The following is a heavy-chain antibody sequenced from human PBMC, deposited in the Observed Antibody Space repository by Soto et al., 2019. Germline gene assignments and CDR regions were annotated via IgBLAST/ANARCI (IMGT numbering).Heavy chain of an antibody. J-gene: IGHJ5*02. CDR2: INPNSGGT. Sequence: ASVKVSCKASGYTFTGYYMHWVRQAPGQGLEWMGWINPNSGGTNYAQKFQGWVTMTRDTSISTAYMELSRLRSDDTAVYYCARLKDYYDSSGPEGWFDPWGQGTLVTVSS. D-gene: IGHD3-22*01. CDR3: ARLKDYYDSSGPEGWFDP. CDR1: GYTFTGYY. V-gene: IGHV1-2*04.